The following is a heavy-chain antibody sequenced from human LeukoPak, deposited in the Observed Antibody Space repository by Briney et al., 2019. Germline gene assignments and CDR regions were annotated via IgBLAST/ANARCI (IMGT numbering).Heavy chain of an antibody. Sequence: GGSLRLSCTASGFTFSSYAMSWVRQAPGKGLEWVSAISGSGGSTYYADSVKGRFTISRDNSKNTLYLQMNSLRAEDTAVYYCAKAVLMVYDYFDYWGQGTLVTVSS. CDR2: ISGSGGST. V-gene: IGHV3-23*01. CDR1: GFTFSSYA. J-gene: IGHJ4*02. D-gene: IGHD2-8*01. CDR3: AKAVLMVYDYFDY.